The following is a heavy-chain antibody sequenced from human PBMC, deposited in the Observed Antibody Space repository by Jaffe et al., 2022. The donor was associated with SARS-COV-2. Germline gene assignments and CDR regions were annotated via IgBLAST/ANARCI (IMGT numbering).Heavy chain of an antibody. J-gene: IGHJ4*02. Sequence: QLQLQESGPGLVKPSETLSLTCTVSGGSISSSSYYWGWIRQPPGKGLEWIGSIYYSGSTYYNPSLKSRVTISVDTSKNQFSLKLSSVTAADTAVYYCAIPGPYGSGSGFDYWGQGTLVTVSS. V-gene: IGHV4-39*01. CDR2: IYYSGST. D-gene: IGHD3-10*01. CDR1: GGSISSSSYY. CDR3: AIPGPYGSGSGFDY.